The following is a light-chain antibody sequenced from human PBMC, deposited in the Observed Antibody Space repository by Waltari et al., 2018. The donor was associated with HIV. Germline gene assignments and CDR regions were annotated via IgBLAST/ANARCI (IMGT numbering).Light chain of an antibody. CDR3: CSYADKYTWV. J-gene: IGLJ3*02. Sequence: QSALTQPRSVSGSPGQSVTISCTGTSSDVGDYNYVSWYQQHPGKAPKLMIFDVNKRPLGVPDCFFGSNSGNTASLTISGLQAEDEADYYCCSYADKYTWVFGGGTKLSVL. V-gene: IGLV2-11*01. CDR1: SSDVGDYNY. CDR2: DVN.